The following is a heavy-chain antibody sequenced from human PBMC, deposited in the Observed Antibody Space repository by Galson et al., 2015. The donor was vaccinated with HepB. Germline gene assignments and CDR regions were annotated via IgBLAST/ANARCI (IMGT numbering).Heavy chain of an antibody. Sequence: SLRLSCAASGFTFDDYTMHWVRQAPGKGLEWVSLISWDGGSTYYADSVKGRFTISRDNSKNSLYLQMNSLRTEDTALYYCAKELLVSRLRLGDPAWGYMDVWGKGTTVTVSS. CDR2: ISWDGGST. V-gene: IGHV3-43*01. J-gene: IGHJ6*03. CDR1: GFTFDDYT. D-gene: IGHD3-16*01. CDR3: AKELLVSRLRLGDPAWGYMDV.